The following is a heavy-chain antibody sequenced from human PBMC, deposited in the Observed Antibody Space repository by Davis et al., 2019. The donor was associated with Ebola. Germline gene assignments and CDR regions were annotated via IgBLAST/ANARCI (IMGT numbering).Heavy chain of an antibody. CDR2: VHGGNGNT. Sequence: ASVKVSCKASGFTLAKYAIHWVRQAPGQRLEWMGWVHGGNGNTKYSQRFQGRVTITTDTSASTVYLDLTSLRSEDTAVFYCARASFGYNSGWYADYWGPGSLVTVSS. D-gene: IGHD6-19*01. CDR3: ARASFGYNSGWYADY. J-gene: IGHJ4*02. V-gene: IGHV1-3*01. CDR1: GFTLAKYA.